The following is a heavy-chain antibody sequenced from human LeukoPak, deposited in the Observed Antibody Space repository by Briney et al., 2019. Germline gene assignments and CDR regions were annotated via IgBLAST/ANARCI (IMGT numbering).Heavy chain of an antibody. Sequence: PGGSLRLSCTTSGFIFSDYYMSWIRQAPGKGLEWVSYISSSGSIIYYADSVKGRFTISRDNAKNSLYLQMNSLRAEDMAVYYCARDRFSGSYPLDYWGQGTLATVSS. CDR2: ISSSGSII. D-gene: IGHD1-26*01. CDR1: GFIFSDYY. J-gene: IGHJ4*02. V-gene: IGHV3-11*01. CDR3: ARDRFSGSYPLDY.